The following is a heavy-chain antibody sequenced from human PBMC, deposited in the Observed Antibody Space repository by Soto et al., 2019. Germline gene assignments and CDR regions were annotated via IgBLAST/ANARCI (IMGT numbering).Heavy chain of an antibody. D-gene: IGHD2-8*01. Sequence: EVQLLESGGGLVQPGGSLRLSCTGSGFTFNSYAMTWVRQAPGKGLEWVSAISGSAGSTYYADSVKGRFTISRDNPKNTLYLQMNSLRAEDTAVYYCAGRYCTNGVCYTNYYYYIDVWGKGTTVTVSS. CDR3: AGRYCTNGVCYTNYYYYIDV. CDR1: GFTFNSYA. CDR2: ISGSAGST. J-gene: IGHJ6*03. V-gene: IGHV3-23*01.